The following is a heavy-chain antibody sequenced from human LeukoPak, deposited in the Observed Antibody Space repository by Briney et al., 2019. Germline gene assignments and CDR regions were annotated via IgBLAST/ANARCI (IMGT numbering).Heavy chain of an antibody. D-gene: IGHD1-26*01. V-gene: IGHV1-18*01. CDR1: GYTFTSYG. CDR2: ISGYNGNT. Sequence: ASVKVSCKASGYTFTSYGLSWVRQAPGQGLEWMGWISGYNGNTNHAQKFQGRLTMTTDTSTSTAYMELKSLRSDDTAVYYCARDLPYGSSDRIPFNYWSQGTLVTVSS. J-gene: IGHJ4*02. CDR3: ARDLPYGSSDRIPFNY.